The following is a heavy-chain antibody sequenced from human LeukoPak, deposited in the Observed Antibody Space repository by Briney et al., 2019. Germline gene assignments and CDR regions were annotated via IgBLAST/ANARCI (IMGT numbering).Heavy chain of an antibody. CDR3: ARIRLDFDY. CDR1: GFTFSSYS. CDR2: ISSSSTI. J-gene: IGHJ4*02. Sequence: GGSLRLSCAASGFTFSSYSMNWVRQAPGKGLEWVSYISSSSTIYYADSVKGRFTISRDNAKNSLYLQMNSLRAEDTAVYYCARIRLDFDYWGQGTLVTVSS. V-gene: IGHV3-48*01. D-gene: IGHD6-19*01.